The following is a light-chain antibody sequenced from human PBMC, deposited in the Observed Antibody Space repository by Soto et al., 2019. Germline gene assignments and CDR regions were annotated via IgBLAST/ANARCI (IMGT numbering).Light chain of an antibody. Sequence: NFMLTQPHSVSESPGKTVTISCTGSSGSIATNYVQWYHQRPGSAPTTVIYEDTQRPSGVPERFSGSIDSSSYSSSLTIAGLKTDDDADYCGQSDDGSNPDVVFGGGTQVTVL. V-gene: IGLV6-57*02. J-gene: IGLJ2*01. CDR3: QSDDGSNPDVV. CDR1: SGSIATNY. CDR2: EDT.